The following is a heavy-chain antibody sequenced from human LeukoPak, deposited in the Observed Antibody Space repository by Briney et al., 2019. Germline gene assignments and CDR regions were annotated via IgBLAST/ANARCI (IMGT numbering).Heavy chain of an antibody. D-gene: IGHD4-23*01. J-gene: IGHJ4*02. Sequence: PSETLSLTCAVSDYSIRRGYYWGWIRQSPGKGLEWIGSIFHSGSTYYNPSLQSRVTISVDTSKNQFSLKVRSVTAADTAVYYCAREGYDGNSKNFDYWGQGALISVSS. CDR3: AREGYDGNSKNFDY. V-gene: IGHV4-38-2*02. CDR2: IFHSGST. CDR1: DYSIRRGYY.